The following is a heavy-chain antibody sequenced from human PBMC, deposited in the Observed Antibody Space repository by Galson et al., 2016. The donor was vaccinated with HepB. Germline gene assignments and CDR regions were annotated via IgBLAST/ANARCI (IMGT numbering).Heavy chain of an antibody. J-gene: IGHJ4*02. Sequence: SLRLSCAASGFTFSNSGMHWVRQAPGKWLEWVAVIWYEGSTQYYGDSVKGRFTISRDNSKNVLYLQMNSLRVEDTAVYNCARAFGAAGAIDYWGQGTLVTVSS. CDR1: GFTFSNSG. V-gene: IGHV3-33*01. D-gene: IGHD6-13*01. CDR2: IWYEGSTQ. CDR3: ARAFGAAGAIDY.